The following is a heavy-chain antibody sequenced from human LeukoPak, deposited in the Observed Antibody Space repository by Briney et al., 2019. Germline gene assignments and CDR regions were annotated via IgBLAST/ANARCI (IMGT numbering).Heavy chain of an antibody. Sequence: GSLRLSCAASGFTFSTYDMTWVRQAPGKGLEWVSSISGSAGYTYYADSVKGRFTISRDNSKNTLYLQMNSLRAEDTAVYYCARDPSYCGGGSCYYLDYWGQGTLVTVSS. CDR2: ISGSAGYT. V-gene: IGHV3-23*01. CDR3: ARDPSYCGGGSCYYLDY. D-gene: IGHD2-15*01. CDR1: GFTFSTYD. J-gene: IGHJ4*02.